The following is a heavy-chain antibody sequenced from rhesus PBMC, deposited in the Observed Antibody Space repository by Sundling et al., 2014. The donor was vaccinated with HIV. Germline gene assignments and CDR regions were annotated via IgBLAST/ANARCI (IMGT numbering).Heavy chain of an antibody. CDR1: GASIRTYW. V-gene: IGHV4-80*01. J-gene: IGHJ4*01. CDR2: INDNSGNT. D-gene: IGHD4-23*01. CDR3: ALSPRYSNLDY. Sequence: QVQLQESGPGLVKPSETLTLTCIVSGASIRTYWWSWIRQPPGKGLEWIGEINDNSGNTNYNPSLRSRVTISRDTSKLQFSLKLTSVTAADTALYYCALSPRYSNLDYWGQGVLVTVSS.